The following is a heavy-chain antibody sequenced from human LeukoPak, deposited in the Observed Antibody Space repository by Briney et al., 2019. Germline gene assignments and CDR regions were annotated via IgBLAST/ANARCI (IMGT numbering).Heavy chain of an antibody. CDR1: GFIFSSYG. D-gene: IGHD6-13*01. J-gene: IGHJ4*02. V-gene: IGHV3-23*01. Sequence: GGSLRLSCAASGFIFSSYGMSWVRQAPGKGLEWVSSIGGSGGSTYYAESVKGRFTISRDNSKNTLYLQMNSLRGEDTAVYYCAQLITAAGSGNWGQGTLVTVFS. CDR2: IGGSGGST. CDR3: AQLITAAGSGN.